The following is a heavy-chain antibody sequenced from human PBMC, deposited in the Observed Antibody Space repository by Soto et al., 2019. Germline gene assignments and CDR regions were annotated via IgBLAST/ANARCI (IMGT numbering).Heavy chain of an antibody. CDR3: ARGNPKLAVAGTMKAPRGVYYYGMDV. CDR2: IIHCGST. J-gene: IGHJ6*02. V-gene: IGHV4-34*01. CDR1: GWAFTGYY. D-gene: IGHD6-19*01. Sequence: SGTLSLTCAVHGWAFTGYYWSWIRQPPGEGGEWIGGIIHCGSTNYNPSLKSRVTISVDTSKNQFSLKLSSVTAADTAVYYCARGNPKLAVAGTMKAPRGVYYYGMDVWGQGTTVTVSS.